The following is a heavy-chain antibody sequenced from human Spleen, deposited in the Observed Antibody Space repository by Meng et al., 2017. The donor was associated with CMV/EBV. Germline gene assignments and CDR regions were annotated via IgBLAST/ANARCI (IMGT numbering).Heavy chain of an antibody. CDR2: IRYDGSNK. J-gene: IGHJ3*01. CDR1: GFTFSSYG. Sequence: GESLKISFPASGFTFSSYGMHWVRQAPGQGLEWVAFIRYDGSNKYYADSVKGRFTISRDNSKNTLYLQMNSLRAEDTAVYYCAKALGYCSGGSCYALQNWGQGTMVTVSS. D-gene: IGHD2-15*01. V-gene: IGHV3-30*02. CDR3: AKALGYCSGGSCYALQN.